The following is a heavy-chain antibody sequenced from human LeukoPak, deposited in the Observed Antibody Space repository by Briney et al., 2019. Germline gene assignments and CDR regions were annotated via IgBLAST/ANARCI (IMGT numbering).Heavy chain of an antibody. CDR3: AKDYDYVWGSPGTIFDY. D-gene: IGHD3-16*01. V-gene: IGHV3-23*01. J-gene: IGHJ4*02. CDR1: GFTFSSYA. CDR2: ISGSGGST. Sequence: GGSLRLSCAASGFTFSSYAMSWVRQAPGKGLEWVSGISGSGGSTNYADSVEGRFTISRDNSKNTLYLQMNSLRAEDTAVYYCAKDYDYVWGSPGTIFDYWGQGTLVTVSS.